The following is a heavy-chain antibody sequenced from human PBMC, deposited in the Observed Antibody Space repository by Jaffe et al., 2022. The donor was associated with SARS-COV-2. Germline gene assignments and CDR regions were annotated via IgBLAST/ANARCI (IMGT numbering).Heavy chain of an antibody. V-gene: IGHV4-34*01. CDR3: ARWYTSSGYYYGMDV. Sequence: QVQLQQWGAGLLKPSETLSLTCAVSGSSFSGYFWSWIRQPPGKGLEWIAEINHSGSTRYNPSLETRVTISVDTSKSQFSLKLTSVTAADTALYYCARWYTSSGYYYGMDVWGQGTTVTVSS. CDR2: INHSGST. J-gene: IGHJ6*02. D-gene: IGHD6-6*01. CDR1: GSSFSGYF.